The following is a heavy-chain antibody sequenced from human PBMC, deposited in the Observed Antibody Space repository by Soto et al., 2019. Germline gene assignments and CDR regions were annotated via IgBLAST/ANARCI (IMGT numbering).Heavy chain of an antibody. D-gene: IGHD3-3*01. J-gene: IGHJ4*02. V-gene: IGHV1-2*04. CDR1: GYTFTGYY. CDR3: ARAPTPEGWYDF. Sequence: ASVKVSCKASGYTFTGYYMHWVRQAPVRVLELRVWINPKSGGTNYSQKFQGWLTITMYASIITSYIELIVLRSDDTAVYYCARAPTPEGWYDFWGQGTLVTVSS. CDR2: INPKSGGT.